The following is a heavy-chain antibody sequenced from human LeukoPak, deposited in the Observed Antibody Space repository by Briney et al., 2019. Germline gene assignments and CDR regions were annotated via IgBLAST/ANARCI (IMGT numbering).Heavy chain of an antibody. CDR1: RTPFGTDG. D-gene: IGHD3-3*01. Sequence: SLKLSCTASRTPFGTDGISSVRKAPGQGLEWKGGIIPTFGTANYAQKFQGRVTITTDESRSTAYLELSSLRSSSPSVYYCAGAGVCLAYYFGYWGQGTLVTVSS. J-gene: IGHJ4*02. CDR2: IIPTFGTA. V-gene: IGHV1-69*05. CDR3: AGAGVCLAYYFGY.